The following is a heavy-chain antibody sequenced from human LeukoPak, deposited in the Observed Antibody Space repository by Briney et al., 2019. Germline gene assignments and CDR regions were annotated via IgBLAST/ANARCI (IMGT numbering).Heavy chain of an antibody. J-gene: IGHJ4*02. V-gene: IGHV4-39*01. D-gene: IGHD3-10*01. Sequence: SETLSLTCTVSGGSISSSGYYWGWIRQPPGKGLEWIGSIYYSGSTYYNPSLKSRVTMSVDTSKNQFSLKLGSVTAADTAVYYCARPLTYGSGTYYWDHWGQGTLVTVSS. CDR1: GGSISSSGYY. CDR2: IYYSGST. CDR3: ARPLTYGSGTYYWDH.